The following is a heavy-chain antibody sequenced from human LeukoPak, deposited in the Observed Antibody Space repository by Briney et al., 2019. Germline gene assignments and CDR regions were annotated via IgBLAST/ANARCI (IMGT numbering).Heavy chain of an antibody. Sequence: GASVKLSCKASGYTFTSYGISWVRQAPGQGLEWMGWISAYNGNTNYAHKLQGRVTMTTDTSTSTAYMELRSLRSDDTAVYYCAKTQDYCSGGSCYLPWFDPWGQGTLVTVSS. J-gene: IGHJ5*02. D-gene: IGHD2-15*01. CDR2: ISAYNGNT. CDR1: GYTFTSYG. CDR3: AKTQDYCSGGSCYLPWFDP. V-gene: IGHV1-18*04.